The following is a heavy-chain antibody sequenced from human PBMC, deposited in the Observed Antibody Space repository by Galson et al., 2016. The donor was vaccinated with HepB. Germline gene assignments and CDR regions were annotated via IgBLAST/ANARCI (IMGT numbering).Heavy chain of an antibody. Sequence: SVKVSCKASGYTVTSYDISWVRQAPGRGLEWMGGIIPMFPTAQYAQKFQGRVTITADESTNTVYMDLRSLTSEDTAVYYCARVGDFWSGYYRGSLDYWGQGTLVTVSS. CDR2: IIPMFPTA. CDR3: ARVGDFWSGYYRGSLDY. D-gene: IGHD3-3*01. CDR1: GYTVTSYD. J-gene: IGHJ4*02. V-gene: IGHV1-69*13.